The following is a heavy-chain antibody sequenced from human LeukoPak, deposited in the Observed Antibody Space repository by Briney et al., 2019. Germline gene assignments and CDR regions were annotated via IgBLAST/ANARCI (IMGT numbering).Heavy chain of an antibody. D-gene: IGHD2-15*01. CDR2: IKPNSGGT. CDR3: ARDKDGIDV. J-gene: IGHJ6*02. V-gene: IGHV1-2*02. CDR1: GYTFSGYY. Sequence: RASVKVSCKTSGYTFSGYYMHWVRQAPGQGPEWMGWIKPNSGGTNYAQKFQGRVTMTRDTSISTAYMELSSLRSDDTGVYYCARDKDGIDVWGQGTTVTVSS.